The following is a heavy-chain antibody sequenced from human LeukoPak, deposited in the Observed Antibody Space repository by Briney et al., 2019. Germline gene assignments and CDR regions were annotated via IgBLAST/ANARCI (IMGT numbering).Heavy chain of an antibody. Sequence: SETLSLTCTVSGGSISSSSYYWGWIRQPPGKGLEWIGSIYYSGSTYYNPSLKSRVTISADTSKNQFSLKLSSVTAADTAVYYCARGDDRSYNWFDPWGQGTLVTVSS. CDR3: ARGDDRSYNWFDP. D-gene: IGHD3-10*01. V-gene: IGHV4-39*01. CDR2: IYYSGST. J-gene: IGHJ5*02. CDR1: GGSISSSSYY.